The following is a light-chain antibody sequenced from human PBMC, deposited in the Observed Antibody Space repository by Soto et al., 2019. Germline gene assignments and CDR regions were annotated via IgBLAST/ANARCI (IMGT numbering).Light chain of an antibody. V-gene: IGKV2-28*01. CDR2: LGS. J-gene: IGKJ1*01. CDR1: QSLLYSNGYNY. CDR3: TQYLQTPWT. Sequence: DIVMPESPLSLPVTPGEPASISCRSSQSLLYSNGYNYLDGYLQKPGQSPQLLISLGSDRASGVPARCTGSGLGTAFTLKISSLDAEDVGVYYGTQYLQTPWTFGQG.